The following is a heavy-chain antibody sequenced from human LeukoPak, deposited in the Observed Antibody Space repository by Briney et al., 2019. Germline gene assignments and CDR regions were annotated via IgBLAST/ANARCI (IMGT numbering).Heavy chain of an antibody. V-gene: IGHV4-59*11. CDR2: IYYSGST. CDR3: ARVSATITYFDY. Sequence: SETLSLTCTVSGGSISSHYWSWIRQPPGKGLEWIGYIYYSGSTNYNPSLKNRVTISVDTSKNQFSLKLSSVTAADTAVYYCARVSATITYFDYWGQGTLVTVSS. D-gene: IGHD5-12*01. J-gene: IGHJ4*02. CDR1: GGSISSHY.